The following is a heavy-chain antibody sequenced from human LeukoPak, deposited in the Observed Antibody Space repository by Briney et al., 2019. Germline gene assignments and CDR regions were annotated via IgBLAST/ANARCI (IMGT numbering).Heavy chain of an antibody. J-gene: IGHJ5*02. Sequence: PGGSLRLSCVASGFTFSSYSMNWVRQAPGKGLEWVSAISGSGGSTYYADSVKGRFTISRDNSKNTLYLQMNSLRAEDTAVYYCAKDISLYGSGRGGFDPWGQGTLVTVSS. D-gene: IGHD3-10*01. CDR2: ISGSGGST. V-gene: IGHV3-23*01. CDR3: AKDISLYGSGRGGFDP. CDR1: GFTFSSYS.